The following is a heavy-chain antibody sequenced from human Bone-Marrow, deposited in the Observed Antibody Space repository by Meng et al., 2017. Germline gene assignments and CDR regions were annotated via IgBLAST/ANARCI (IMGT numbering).Heavy chain of an antibody. D-gene: IGHD2-15*01. Sequence: ASVKVSCKASGYTFTSYGISWVRQAPGQGLEWMGWISAYNGNTNYAQKLQGRVTMTTDTSTSTAYMELRSLRSDGTAVYYCARDSAPEYCSGGSCYFGWFDPWGQGTLVTVSS. CDR2: ISAYNGNT. CDR1: GYTFTSYG. V-gene: IGHV1-18*01. J-gene: IGHJ5*02. CDR3: ARDSAPEYCSGGSCYFGWFDP.